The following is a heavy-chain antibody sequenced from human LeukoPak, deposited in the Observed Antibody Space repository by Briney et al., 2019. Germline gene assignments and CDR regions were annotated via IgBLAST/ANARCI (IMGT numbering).Heavy chain of an antibody. J-gene: IGHJ4*02. CDR3: AREIGPRQLHLWGSAFDY. V-gene: IGHV1-69*05. D-gene: IGHD5-18*01. CDR1: GGTFSSYA. Sequence: SVKVSCKASGGTFSSYAISWVRQAPGQGLEWMGGIIPIFGTANYAQNFQGRVTMTRDTSTSTVYMELSSLRSEDTAVYYCAREIGPRQLHLWGSAFDYWGQGTLVTVSS. CDR2: IIPIFGTA.